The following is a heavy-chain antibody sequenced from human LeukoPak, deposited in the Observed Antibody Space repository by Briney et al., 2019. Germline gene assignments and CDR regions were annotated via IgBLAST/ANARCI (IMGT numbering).Heavy chain of an antibody. V-gene: IGHV1-8*01. J-gene: IGHJ6*03. Sequence: ASVKVSCKASGYTFTSFDINWVRQATGHGLEWMGWMNPKSGERGYAQKFQGRVSMTGDISISTAYMELSSLKYEDTAVYYCAITFFEGALRDYYYYMDVWGKGTTVTISS. CDR1: GYTFTSFD. CDR3: AITFFEGALRDYYYYMDV. D-gene: IGHD3-3*01. CDR2: MNPKSGER.